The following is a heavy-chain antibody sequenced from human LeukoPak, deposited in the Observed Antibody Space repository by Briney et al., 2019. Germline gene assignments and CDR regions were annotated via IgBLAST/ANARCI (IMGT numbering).Heavy chain of an antibody. Sequence: GASVKVSCKASGYTFTSFAMHWVRQAPGQRLEWMGWINAGNGNTKYSQKFQGRVTITRDTSASTAYMELSSLRSEDTAVYYCARDLVVVAANPGEGWFDPWGQGTLVTVSS. CDR2: INAGNGNT. CDR1: GYTFTSFA. V-gene: IGHV1-3*01. CDR3: ARDLVVVAANPGEGWFDP. J-gene: IGHJ5*02. D-gene: IGHD2-15*01.